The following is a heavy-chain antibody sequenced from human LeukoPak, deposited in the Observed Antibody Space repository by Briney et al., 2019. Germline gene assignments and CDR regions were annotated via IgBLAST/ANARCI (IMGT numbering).Heavy chain of an antibody. Sequence: PSETLSLTCTVSGGSISSSSYYWGWIRQPPGKGLEWIGGIYYSGSTYYNPSLKSRVTISVDTSKNHFSVKLSSVTAADTAVYYCARTTEGGYSYGYFYYYMDVWGKGTTVTISS. D-gene: IGHD5-18*01. J-gene: IGHJ6*03. V-gene: IGHV4-39*02. CDR1: GGSISSSSYY. CDR3: ARTTEGGYSYGYFYYYMDV. CDR2: IYYSGST.